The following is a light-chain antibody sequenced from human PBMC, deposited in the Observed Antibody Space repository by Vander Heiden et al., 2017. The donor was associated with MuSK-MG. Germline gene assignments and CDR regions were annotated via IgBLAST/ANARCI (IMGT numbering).Light chain of an antibody. V-gene: IGKV2-28*01. CDR3: MQALQTPMYT. CDR2: LGA. Sequence: IVLTQSPLSLPVTPGQPASISCRSSQSLLHSNGYNYLDWYLQKPGQSPQLLIYLGANRASGVPDRFSGSGAGTDVTLKISRGEAEDVGVYYCMQALQTPMYTFGQGTKLEIK. J-gene: IGKJ2*01. CDR1: QSLLHSNGYNY.